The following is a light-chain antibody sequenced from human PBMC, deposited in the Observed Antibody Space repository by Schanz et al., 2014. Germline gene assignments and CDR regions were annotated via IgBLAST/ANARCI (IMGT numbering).Light chain of an antibody. Sequence: QSALTQPASVSGSPGQSITISCTGTSGDVGGYNYVSWYQQNPGKVPKLMIYDVSNRPSGVSNRFSGSKSGSTASLTISGLQAEDEADYYCCSYAGSYTVVAFGGGTKVTVL. CDR3: CSYAGSYTVVA. CDR1: SGDVGGYNY. CDR2: DVS. V-gene: IGLV2-14*01. J-gene: IGLJ2*01.